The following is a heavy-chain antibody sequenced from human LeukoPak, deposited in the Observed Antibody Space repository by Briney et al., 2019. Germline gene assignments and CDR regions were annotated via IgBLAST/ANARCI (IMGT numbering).Heavy chain of an antibody. D-gene: IGHD1-7*01. V-gene: IGHV3-30*03. CDR2: ISYDGSNK. CDR3: VRGVGVSRFNYRDS. CDR1: GFTFSSYG. J-gene: IGHJ5*01. Sequence: GGSLRLSCAASGFTFSSYGMHWVRQAPGKGLEWVAVISYDGSNKYYADSVKGRFTISRDNSKNTLYLQMNSLRDDDTAVYYCVRGVGVSRFNYRDSWGEGTLVIVSS.